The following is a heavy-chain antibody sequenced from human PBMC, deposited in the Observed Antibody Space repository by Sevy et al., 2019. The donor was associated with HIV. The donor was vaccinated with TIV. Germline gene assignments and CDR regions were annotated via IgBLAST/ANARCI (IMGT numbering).Heavy chain of an antibody. J-gene: IGHJ6*03. CDR1: GGSISSYY. V-gene: IGHV4-59*01. CDR2: IYYSGST. Sequence: SETLSLTCTVSGGSISSYYWSWIRQPPGKGLEWIGYIYYSGSTNYNPSLKSRVTISVDTSKNHFSLKLSSVTAADTAVYYCARVRVSRGREYYYMDVWGKGTTVTVSS. D-gene: IGHD2-21*01. CDR3: ARVRVSRGREYYYMDV.